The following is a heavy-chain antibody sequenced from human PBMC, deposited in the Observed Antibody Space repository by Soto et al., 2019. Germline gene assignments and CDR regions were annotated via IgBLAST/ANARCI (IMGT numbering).Heavy chain of an antibody. J-gene: IGHJ4*02. CDR2: ISGSGGST. D-gene: IGHD2-15*01. Sequence: GGSLRLSCAASGFTFSSYAMSWVRQAPGKGLEWVSAISGSGGSTYYADSVKGRFTISRDNSKNTPYLQMNSLRAEDTAVYYCAKDRASCSGGSCGEIDYWGQGTLVTVS. CDR3: AKDRASCSGGSCGEIDY. V-gene: IGHV3-23*01. CDR1: GFTFSSYA.